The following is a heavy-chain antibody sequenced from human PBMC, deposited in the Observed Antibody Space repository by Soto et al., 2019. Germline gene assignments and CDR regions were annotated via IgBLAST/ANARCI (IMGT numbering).Heavy chain of an antibody. V-gene: IGHV3-30-3*01. CDR1: GFTFSSYA. Sequence: QVQLVESGGGVVQPGRSLRLSCAASGFTFSSYAMHWVRQAPGKGLEWVAVISYDGSNKYYADSVKGRFTISRDNSNNTLYLQMNSLRAEDTAVYYCARWSKARYGMDVWGQGTTVTVSS. CDR2: ISYDGSNK. CDR3: ARWSKARYGMDV. J-gene: IGHJ6*02.